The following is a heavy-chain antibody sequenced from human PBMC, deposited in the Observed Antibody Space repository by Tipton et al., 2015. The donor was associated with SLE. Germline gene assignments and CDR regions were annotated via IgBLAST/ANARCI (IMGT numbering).Heavy chain of an antibody. D-gene: IGHD3-16*01. Sequence: TLSLTFTVSGGSISSYYWSWIRQPPGKGLEWIGYIYYSGSTNYNPSLKSRVTISVDTSKNQFSLKLSSVTAADTAVYYCARGGHKANFYYMDVWGKGTTVTVSS. V-gene: IGHV4-59*08. CDR3: ARGGHKANFYYMDV. J-gene: IGHJ6*03. CDR2: IYYSGST. CDR1: GGSISSYY.